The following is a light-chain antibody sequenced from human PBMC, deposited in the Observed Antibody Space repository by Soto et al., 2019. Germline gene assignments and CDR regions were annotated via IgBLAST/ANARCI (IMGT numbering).Light chain of an antibody. V-gene: IGLV1-40*01. CDR3: QSYDTTLSAPHVL. CDR1: KSNIGAGYD. CDR2: SNV. Sequence: QSVLTQPPSVSGAPGQRVTISCIGSKSNIGAGYDVHWYQQFPGTAPRRLIYSNVNRPSGVPDRFSGSKSGISASLAISGLQAEDEADYYCQSYDTTLSAPHVLFGGGTKVTVL. J-gene: IGLJ2*01.